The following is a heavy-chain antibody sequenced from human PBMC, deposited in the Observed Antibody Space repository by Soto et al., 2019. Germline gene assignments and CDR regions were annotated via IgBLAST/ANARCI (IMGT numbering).Heavy chain of an antibody. D-gene: IGHD4-4*01. V-gene: IGHV3-15*07. J-gene: IGHJ4*01. Sequence: GGSLRLSCAASGFTFSGAWFNWVRQAPGKGLEWVGRIKSKYDGGTTDYAAPVKDRFTISRDDSKNTLYLQMNSLKTEDTAVYYCSRAGILTTPYYFDYWGQGTLVTVSS. CDR3: SRAGILTTPYYFDY. CDR2: IKSKYDGGTT. CDR1: GFTFSGAW.